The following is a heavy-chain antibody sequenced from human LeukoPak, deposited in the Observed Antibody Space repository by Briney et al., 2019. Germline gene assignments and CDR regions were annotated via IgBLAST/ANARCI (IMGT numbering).Heavy chain of an antibody. Sequence: GGSLRLSCAASGFTFSSYAMSWVRQAPGKGLEWVSAISGSGGSTYCADSVKGRFTISRDNSKNTLYLQMNSLRAEDTAVYYCARGMTYYYYYMDVWGKGTTVTVSS. CDR2: ISGSGGST. D-gene: IGHD2-8*01. CDR1: GFTFSSYA. J-gene: IGHJ6*03. V-gene: IGHV3-23*01. CDR3: ARGMTYYYYYMDV.